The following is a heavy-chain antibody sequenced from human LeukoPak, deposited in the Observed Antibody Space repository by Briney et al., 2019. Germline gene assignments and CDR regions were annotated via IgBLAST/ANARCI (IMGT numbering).Heavy chain of an antibody. V-gene: IGHV1-18*04. CDR3: ARGDCSSTSCYFVDY. D-gene: IGHD2-2*01. CDR1: GYTFTGYY. Sequence: ASVKVSCKASGYTFTGYYMHWVRQAPGQGLEWMGWISAYNGNTNYAQKLQGRVTMTTDTSTSTAYMELRSLRSDDTAVYYCARGDCSSTSCYFVDYWGQGTLVTVSS. J-gene: IGHJ4*02. CDR2: ISAYNGNT.